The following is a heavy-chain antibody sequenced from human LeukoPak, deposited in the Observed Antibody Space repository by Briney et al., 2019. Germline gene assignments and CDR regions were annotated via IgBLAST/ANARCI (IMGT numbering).Heavy chain of an antibody. CDR3: ARVYRAYRGSSWLYYYYYGMDV. J-gene: IGHJ6*02. D-gene: IGHD6-13*01. CDR1: GGSFSGYY. CDR2: INHSGST. V-gene: IGHV4-34*01. Sequence: SETLSLTCAVYGGSFSGYYWSWIRQPPGKGLVWIGEINHSGSTNYNPSLKSRVTISVDTSKNQFSLRLSSVTAADTAVYYCARVYRAYRGSSWLYYYYYGMDVWGQGTTVTVSS.